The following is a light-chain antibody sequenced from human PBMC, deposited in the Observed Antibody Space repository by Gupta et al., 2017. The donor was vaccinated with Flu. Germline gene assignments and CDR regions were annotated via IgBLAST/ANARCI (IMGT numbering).Light chain of an antibody. J-gene: IGKJ2*01. V-gene: IGKV2-30*02. CDR3: MEGTHSHT. CDR1: PSLVPRNGDTY. CDR2: KVS. Sequence: ISGRSSPSLVPRNGDTYLHWFQQRPGQSPRRLIYKVSYRDSGVPDRFNGSWSGTDFTLIISRVVAEDVGVYYWMEGTHSHTFGQGTKLEMK.